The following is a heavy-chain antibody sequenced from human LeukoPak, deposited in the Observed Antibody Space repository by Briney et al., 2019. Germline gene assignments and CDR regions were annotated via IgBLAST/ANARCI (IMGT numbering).Heavy chain of an antibody. CDR1: GFTFSSFW. D-gene: IGHD3-16*01. Sequence: GGSLRLSCAASGFTFSSFWMSWVRQAPGKGLEWVANIKQDESEKYYVDSVKGRFTISRDNAKNSLYLQMNSLRAEDTAVYYCARGPTGPSAVRLFDYWGQGTLVTVSS. CDR3: ARGPTGPSAVRLFDY. J-gene: IGHJ4*02. V-gene: IGHV3-7*01. CDR2: IKQDESEK.